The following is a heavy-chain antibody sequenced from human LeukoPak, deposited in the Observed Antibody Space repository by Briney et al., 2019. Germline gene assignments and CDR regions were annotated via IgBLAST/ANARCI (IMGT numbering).Heavy chain of an antibody. D-gene: IGHD1-26*01. Sequence: GGSLRLSCAASGFTFSIYWISWVRQAPGKGLEWVANIKQDGSEKYYVDSVKGRFTISRDNAKNSLYLQMNSLRAEDTAVYYCAREGLWATGFDYWGQGTLVTVSS. CDR1: GFTFSIYW. CDR3: AREGLWATGFDY. V-gene: IGHV3-7*01. J-gene: IGHJ4*02. CDR2: IKQDGSEK.